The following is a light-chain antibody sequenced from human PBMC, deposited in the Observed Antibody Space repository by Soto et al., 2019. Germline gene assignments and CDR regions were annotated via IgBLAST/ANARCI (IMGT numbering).Light chain of an antibody. V-gene: IGKV3-15*01. CDR3: QQYNNWPRT. J-gene: IGKJ1*01. CDR2: GAS. CDR1: QSVRSN. Sequence: EIVMTQSPATLSVSPGERATLSCRASQSVRSNLAWYQQIPGQAPRLLIYGASTRATGIAARFSGSGSGTEFTLTISSLQSEDFAVYYCQQYNNWPRTFGQGTKVEIK.